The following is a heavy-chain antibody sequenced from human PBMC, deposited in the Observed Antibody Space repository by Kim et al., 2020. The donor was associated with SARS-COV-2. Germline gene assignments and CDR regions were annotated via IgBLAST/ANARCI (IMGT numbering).Heavy chain of an antibody. V-gene: IGHV7-4-1*02. J-gene: IGHJ4*02. CDR3: ARAVGATIFGVAFDY. D-gene: IGHD3-3*01. Sequence: KGFTGRFVFSLDTSVSTAYLQISSLKAEDTAVYYCARAVGATIFGVAFDYWGQGTLVTVSS.